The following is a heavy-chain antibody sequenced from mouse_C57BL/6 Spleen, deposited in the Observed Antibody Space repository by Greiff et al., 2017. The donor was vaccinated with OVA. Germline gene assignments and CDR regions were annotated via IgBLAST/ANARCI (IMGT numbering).Heavy chain of an antibody. CDR2: ISSGGDYI. D-gene: IGHD2-5*01. CDR3: TRDMHSNFWFAY. J-gene: IGHJ3*01. CDR1: GFTFSSYA. V-gene: IGHV5-9-1*02. Sequence: EVKLVESGEGLVKPGGSLKLSCAASGFTFSSYAMSWVRQTPEKRLEWVAYISSGGDYIYYADTVKGRFTISRDNARNTLYLQMSSLKSEDTAMYYCTRDMHSNFWFAYWGQGTLVTVSA.